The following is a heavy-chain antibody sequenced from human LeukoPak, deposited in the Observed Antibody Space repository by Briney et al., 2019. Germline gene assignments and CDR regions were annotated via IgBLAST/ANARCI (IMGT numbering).Heavy chain of an antibody. CDR2: ISTNTGNP. D-gene: IGHD1-7*01. Sequence: ASVKVSCKASGYIFDIYALIWVRQAPGQGLELMGWISTNTGNPTYAQGFTGRFVFSLDTSVSTAYLQISSLKAEDTAVYYCARDYTLTLGTTTYFQHWGQGILVTVSS. CDR3: ARDYTLTLGTTTYFQH. J-gene: IGHJ1*01. V-gene: IGHV7-4-1*02. CDR1: GYIFDIYA.